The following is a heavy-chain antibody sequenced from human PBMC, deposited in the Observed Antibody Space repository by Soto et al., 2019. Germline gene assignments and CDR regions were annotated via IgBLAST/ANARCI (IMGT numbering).Heavy chain of an antibody. V-gene: IGHV3-48*03. CDR1: GFTFSSYE. D-gene: IGHD3-10*01. J-gene: IGHJ4*02. Sequence: GGSLRLSCAASGFTFSSYEMNWVRQAPGKGLEWVSYISSSGSTIYYADSVKGRFTISRDNAKNSLYPQMNSLRAEPTAVYYCAEGGSGSYSYWGQGTLVTVSS. CDR3: AEGGSGSYSY. CDR2: ISSSGSTI.